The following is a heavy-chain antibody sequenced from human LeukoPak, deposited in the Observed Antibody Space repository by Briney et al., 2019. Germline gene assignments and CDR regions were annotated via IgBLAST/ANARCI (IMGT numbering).Heavy chain of an antibody. J-gene: IGHJ4*02. V-gene: IGHV1-69*04. CDR3: ARDSGIVGATGFDY. CDR2: IIPILGIA. CDR1: GGTFSSYA. D-gene: IGHD1-26*01. Sequence: SVKVSCKASGGTFSSYAISGVRQAPGQGRAWMGRIIPILGIANYAQKFQGRVTITADKSTSTAYMELSSLRSEDTAGYYCARDSGIVGATGFDYWGQGTLVTVSS.